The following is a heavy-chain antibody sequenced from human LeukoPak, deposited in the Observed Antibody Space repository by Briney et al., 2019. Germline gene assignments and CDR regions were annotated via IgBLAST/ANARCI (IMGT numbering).Heavy chain of an antibody. Sequence: SETLSLTCTVSGGSISSYYWSWIRQPAGKGLEWIGRIYTSGSTNYNPSLKSRVTMSVDTSKNQFSLKLSSVTAADTAVYYCARGGEYCSSTSCYCDSWGQGTLVTVSS. CDR2: IYTSGST. CDR1: GGSISSYY. CDR3: ARGGEYCSSTSCYCDS. V-gene: IGHV4-4*07. D-gene: IGHD2-2*01. J-gene: IGHJ4*02.